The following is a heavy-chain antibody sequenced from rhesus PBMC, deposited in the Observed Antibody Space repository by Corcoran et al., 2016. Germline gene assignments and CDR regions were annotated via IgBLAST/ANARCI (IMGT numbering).Heavy chain of an antibody. CDR1: GYSFTSYW. CDR2: VRPSGFDA. D-gene: IGHD3-9*01. V-gene: IGHV5-20*01. Sequence: EVQLVQSGAEVKRPGESLKISCKTSGYSFTSYWISWVRQMPGKGAERLVTVRPSGFDARVNPSIQGQDASSAGKSLSTACLQWGKLKATDTATYYWAKGPRFRGLESWGQGVVVTVSS. J-gene: IGHJ6*01. CDR3: AKGPRFRGLES.